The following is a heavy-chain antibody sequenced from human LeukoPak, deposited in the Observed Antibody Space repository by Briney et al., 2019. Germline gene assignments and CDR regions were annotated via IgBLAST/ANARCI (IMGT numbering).Heavy chain of an antibody. V-gene: IGHV4-34*01. CDR3: ARDRAHYYDSSGYHGAFDI. CDR1: GGSFSGYY. J-gene: IGHJ3*02. CDR2: INHSGST. Sequence: PSETLSLTCAVDGGSFSGYYWSWIRQPPGKGLEWIGDINHSGSTNYNPSLKSRVTISVDTSKNQFSLKLSSVTAADTAVYYCARDRAHYYDSSGYHGAFDIWGQGTMVAVSS. D-gene: IGHD3-22*01.